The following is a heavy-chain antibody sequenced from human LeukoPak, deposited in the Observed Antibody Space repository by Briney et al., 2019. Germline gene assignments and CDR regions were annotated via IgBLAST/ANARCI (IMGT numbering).Heavy chain of an antibody. CDR1: GDSISSGDHY. J-gene: IGHJ4*02. V-gene: IGHV4-30-4*01. D-gene: IGHD2/OR15-2a*01. Sequence: SETLSLTCTVSGDSISSGDHYWGWIRQRPGKGLEWIGYIHYSGSTYYNPSVKSRVIISVAMSKNQFSLSLDSLTAADSAVYYCARAAADTNSWYYFDYWGQGTLVTVSS. CDR3: ARAAADTNSWYYFDY. CDR2: IHYSGST.